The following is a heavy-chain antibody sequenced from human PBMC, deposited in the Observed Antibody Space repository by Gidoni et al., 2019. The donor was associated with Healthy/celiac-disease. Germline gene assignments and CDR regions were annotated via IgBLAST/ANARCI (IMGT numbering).Heavy chain of an antibody. CDR3: AREVAAAGTEGAFDI. CDR1: GFTFDDYA. D-gene: IGHD6-13*01. CDR2: ISWNSGSI. J-gene: IGHJ3*02. V-gene: IGHV3-9*01. Sequence: EVQLVESGGGLVQPGRSLRLSCAASGFTFDDYAMLWVRQAPGKGLEWVSGISWNSGSIGYADSVKGRFTISRDNAKNSLYLQMNSLRAEDTALYYCAREVAAAGTEGAFDIWGQGTMVTVSS.